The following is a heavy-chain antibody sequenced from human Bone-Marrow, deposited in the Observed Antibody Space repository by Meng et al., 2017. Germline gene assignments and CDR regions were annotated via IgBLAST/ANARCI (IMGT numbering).Heavy chain of an antibody. V-gene: IGHV4-31*01. CDR3: ARWAPSSRTFDY. Sequence: QGQLQDSDPGMVNPSQTLSLTCTVSGGSISSGGYYWSWIRQHPGKGLEWIGYIYYSGSTYYNPSLKSLVTISVDTSKNQFSLKLSSVTAADTAVYYCARWAPSSRTFDYWGQGTLVTVSS. D-gene: IGHD6-13*01. CDR1: GGSISSGGYY. CDR2: IYYSGST. J-gene: IGHJ4*02.